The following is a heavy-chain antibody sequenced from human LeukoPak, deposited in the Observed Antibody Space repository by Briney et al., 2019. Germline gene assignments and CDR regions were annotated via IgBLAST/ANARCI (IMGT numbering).Heavy chain of an antibody. V-gene: IGHV1-8*02. CDR1: GYTFPSYG. D-gene: IGHD6-25*01. CDR2: MNPNSGNT. Sequence: GESLKISCKASGYTFPSYGISWVRQAPGQGLDWMGWMNPNSGNTGYAQKFQGRVTMTRNTSISTAYMELSSLRSEDTAVYYCARGKKRSPLDYWGQGTLVTVSS. J-gene: IGHJ4*02. CDR3: ARGKKRSPLDY.